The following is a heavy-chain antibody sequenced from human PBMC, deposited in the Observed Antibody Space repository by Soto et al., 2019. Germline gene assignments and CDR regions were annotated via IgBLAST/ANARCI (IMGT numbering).Heavy chain of an antibody. Sequence: PSETLSLTCTVSGGSISTYYWSWIRQPPGKGLEWIGYIYYSGSANYNPSLKSRVTISVDTSRNQFSLKLSSVTAADTALYYCARDFLVGAAQYHYSYSGMDVWGRGTTVTVS. CDR2: IYYSGSA. V-gene: IGHV4-59*01. J-gene: IGHJ6*02. CDR1: GGSISTYY. CDR3: ARDFLVGAAQYHYSYSGMDV. D-gene: IGHD1-26*01.